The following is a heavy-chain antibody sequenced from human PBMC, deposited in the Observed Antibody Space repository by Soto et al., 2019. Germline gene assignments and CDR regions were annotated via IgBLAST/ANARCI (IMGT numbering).Heavy chain of an antibody. D-gene: IGHD1-1*01. J-gene: IGHJ6*02. Sequence: QVQLVQSGAEVKKPGSSVKVSCKASGGTFWKYAVSWVRQAPGQGLEWMGGIIPISGTAPYAQKFQGRLTILADQSTSTGYRERRTLRSEDTDVYYCARAEGVEVAETTVHHYYGMDVWGQGTTVTVSS. CDR2: IIPISGTA. CDR1: GGTFWKYA. CDR3: ARAEGVEVAETTVHHYYGMDV. V-gene: IGHV1-69*01.